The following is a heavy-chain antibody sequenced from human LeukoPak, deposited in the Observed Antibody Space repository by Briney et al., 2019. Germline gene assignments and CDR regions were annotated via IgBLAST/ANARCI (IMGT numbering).Heavy chain of an antibody. CDR3: ARANALWGAGIISRRGIAWFDP. Sequence: PSETLSLTCTVSGGSISSYYWSWIRQPPGKGLEWIGYIYYRGSTNYNPSLKSRVTISVDMSTRQISLKLSSVTAADTAVYYCARANALWGAGIISRRGIAWFDPWGQGTLVTVSS. CDR2: IYYRGST. J-gene: IGHJ5*02. V-gene: IGHV4-59*12. CDR1: GGSISSYY. D-gene: IGHD1-26*01.